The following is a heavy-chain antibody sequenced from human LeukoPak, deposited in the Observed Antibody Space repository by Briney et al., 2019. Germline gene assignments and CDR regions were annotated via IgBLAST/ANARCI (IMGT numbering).Heavy chain of an antibody. CDR1: GFTFSSYG. CDR3: AKDGTLLWFGEFDY. CDR2: ISGSGGST. Sequence: GGSLRLSCAASGFTFSSYGMSWVRQAPGKGLEWVSAISGSGGSTYYADSVKGRFTISRDNSKNTLYLQMNSLRAEDTAVYYCAKDGTLLWFGEFDYWGQGTLVTVSS. J-gene: IGHJ4*02. V-gene: IGHV3-23*01. D-gene: IGHD3-10*01.